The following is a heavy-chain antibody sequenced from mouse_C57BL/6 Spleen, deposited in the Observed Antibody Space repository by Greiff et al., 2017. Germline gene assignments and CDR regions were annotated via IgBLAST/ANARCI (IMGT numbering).Heavy chain of an antibody. Sequence: QVQLQQPGAELVRPGTSVKLSCKASGYTFTSYWMHWVKQRPGQGLEWIGVIDPSDSYTNYNQKFKGKATLTVDTSSSTAYMQLSSLTSEDSAVYYCARLEVTEGNYWGKGTTLTVSS. CDR2: IDPSDSYT. J-gene: IGHJ2*01. V-gene: IGHV1-59*01. CDR3: ARLEVTEGNY. D-gene: IGHD2-2*01. CDR1: GYTFTSYW.